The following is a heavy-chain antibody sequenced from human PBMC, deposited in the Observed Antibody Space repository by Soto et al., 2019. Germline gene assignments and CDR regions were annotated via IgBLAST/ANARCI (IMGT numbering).Heavy chain of an antibody. V-gene: IGHV1-69*13. J-gene: IGHJ4*02. CDR2: IIAIFGKA. CDR3: ARERPNSPLYFDY. D-gene: IGHD2-21*01. CDR1: VYTFTSYG. Sequence: GPSVKVSCKASVYTFTSYGISWVRQAPGQGLEWMGGIIAIFGKANYAQKFQGRVTITADESTSTAYMELSSLRSEDTAVYYCARERPNSPLYFDYWGQGTLVTVSS.